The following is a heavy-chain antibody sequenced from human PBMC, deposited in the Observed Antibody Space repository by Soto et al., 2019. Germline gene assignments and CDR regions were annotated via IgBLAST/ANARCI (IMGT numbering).Heavy chain of an antibody. CDR2: ISSTTNYI. J-gene: IGHJ4*02. CDR3: ARESEDLTSNFDY. CDR1: GFTFTRYS. Sequence: GGSLRLSCAASGFTFTRYSMNWVRQAPGKGLEWVSSISSTTNYIYYGVSMKGRFTTSRDNAKNSLYLEMNSLRAEDTAVYYCARESEDLTSNFDYWGQGTLVTVSS. V-gene: IGHV3-21*06.